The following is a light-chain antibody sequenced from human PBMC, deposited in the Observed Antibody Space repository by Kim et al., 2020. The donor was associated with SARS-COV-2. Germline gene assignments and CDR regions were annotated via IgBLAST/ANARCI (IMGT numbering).Light chain of an antibody. CDR3: QAWDSSTYV. Sequence: VFPGQTASITCSEDKLEYKYASWYQQKSGPSPVLVIYQDNKRPSGIPERFSGSNSGNTATLTISGTQAMDEADYYCQAWDSSTYVFGPGTKVTVL. J-gene: IGLJ1*01. CDR2: QDN. V-gene: IGLV3-1*01. CDR1: KLEYKY.